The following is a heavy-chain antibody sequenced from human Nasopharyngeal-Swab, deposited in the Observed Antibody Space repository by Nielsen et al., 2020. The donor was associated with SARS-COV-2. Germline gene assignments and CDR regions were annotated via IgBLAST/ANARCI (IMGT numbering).Heavy chain of an antibody. D-gene: IGHD3-9*01. J-gene: IGHJ6*03. Sequence: GGSLRLSCAASGFTVTSNYMSWVRQAPGKGLEWVSIIYDGGSTYYADSVRGRCTISRDYSKNTLYLQMNSLRAEDTAVYYCAGDQLTAYGYYYYMDVWGRGTTVTVSS. CDR3: AGDQLTAYGYYYYMDV. V-gene: IGHV3-66*01. CDR2: IYDGGST. CDR1: GFTVTSNY.